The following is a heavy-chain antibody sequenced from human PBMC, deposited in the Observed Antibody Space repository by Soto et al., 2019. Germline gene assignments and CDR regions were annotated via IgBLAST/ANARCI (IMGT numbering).Heavy chain of an antibody. CDR2: ISAYNGNT. CDR3: ARAPRSSWYAP. J-gene: IGHJ5*02. Sequence: QVQLVQSGAEVKKPGASVKVSCKASGYTFTSYGISWVRQAPGQGLEWMGWISAYNGNTNYAQKLQGXXTXTXATSTSTAYMELRSLSSDDTAVYYCARAPRSSWYAPWGQGTLVTVSS. CDR1: GYTFTSYG. V-gene: IGHV1-18*01. D-gene: IGHD6-13*01.